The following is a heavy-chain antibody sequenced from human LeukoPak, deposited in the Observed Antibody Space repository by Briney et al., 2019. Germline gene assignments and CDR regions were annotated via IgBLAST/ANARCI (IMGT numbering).Heavy chain of an antibody. CDR1: GFTFNSYA. CDR3: AKSGRYSSGWYAAFDI. J-gene: IGHJ3*02. V-gene: IGHV3-23*01. Sequence: GGSLRLSCAASGFTFNSYAMSWVRQAPGKGLEWVSAISGSGGSTYYADSVKGRFTISRDTSKNTLYLQMNSLRAEDTAVYYCAKSGRYSSGWYAAFDIWGQGTMVTVSS. CDR2: ISGSGGST. D-gene: IGHD6-19*01.